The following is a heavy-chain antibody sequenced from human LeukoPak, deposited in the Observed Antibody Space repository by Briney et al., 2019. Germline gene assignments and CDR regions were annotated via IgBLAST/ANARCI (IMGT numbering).Heavy chain of an antibody. V-gene: IGHV4-34*01. CDR2: INHSGST. J-gene: IGHJ4*02. CDR1: GGSFSGYY. Sequence: SETLSLTCAVYGGSFSGYYWSWVRRPPGKGLECIGEINHSGSTNYNPSLKSRVTISVDTSKHQFSLKLSSVTAADTAVYYCARGGVVPAATDFDYWGQGTLVTVSS. CDR3: ARGGVVPAATDFDY. D-gene: IGHD2-2*01.